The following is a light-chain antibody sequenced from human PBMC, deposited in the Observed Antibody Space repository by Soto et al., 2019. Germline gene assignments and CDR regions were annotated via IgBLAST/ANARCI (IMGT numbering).Light chain of an antibody. CDR1: SSDVGGYND. CDR3: SSYTSSNTWV. Sequence: QSVLTQPASVSGSPGQSITISCTGTSSDVGGYNDVSWYQQHPGKAPKVMIYEVTNRPSGVSNRFSGSKSGDTASLTISGLQAEDEAHYYCSSYTSSNTWVFGGGTKLTVL. CDR2: EVT. V-gene: IGLV2-14*01. J-gene: IGLJ3*02.